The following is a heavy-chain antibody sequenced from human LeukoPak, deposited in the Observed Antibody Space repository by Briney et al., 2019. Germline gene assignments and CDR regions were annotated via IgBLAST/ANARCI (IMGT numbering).Heavy chain of an antibody. CDR2: ISSSSSTI. D-gene: IGHD2-2*01. Sequence: PGGSLRLSCAASGFTFSSYSMNWVRQAPGKGLECVSYISSSSSTIYYADSVKGRFTISRDNAKNSLYLQMNSLRAEDTAVYYCARDGDLAVPPGLFDPWGQGTLVTVSS. CDR1: GFTFSSYS. J-gene: IGHJ5*02. CDR3: ARDGDLAVPPGLFDP. V-gene: IGHV3-48*01.